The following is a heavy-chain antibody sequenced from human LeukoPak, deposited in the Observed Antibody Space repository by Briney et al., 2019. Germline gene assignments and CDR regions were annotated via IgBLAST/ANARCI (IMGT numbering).Heavy chain of an antibody. J-gene: IGHJ4*02. V-gene: IGHV4-34*01. CDR2: INHSGST. Sequence: SETLSLTCAVYGGSFSGYYWSWIRQPPGKGPEWIGEINHSGSTNYNPSLKSRVTISVDTSKNQFSLKLSSVTAADTAVYYCARVIPCPVCSSTSCCGMGFDYWGQGTLVTVSS. CDR3: ARVIPCPVCSSTSCCGMGFDY. CDR1: GGSFSGYY. D-gene: IGHD2-2*01.